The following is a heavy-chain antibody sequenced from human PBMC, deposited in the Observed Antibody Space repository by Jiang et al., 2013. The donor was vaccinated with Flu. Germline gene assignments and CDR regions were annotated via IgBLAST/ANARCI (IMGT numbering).Heavy chain of an antibody. CDR2: MNPNSGNT. D-gene: IGHD3-10*01. V-gene: IGHV1-8*01. CDR3: AILRLDYYGSGSRSHFDY. J-gene: IGHJ4*02. CDR1: GYTFTSYD. Sequence: GAEVKKPGASVKVSCKASGYTFTSYDINWVRQATGQGLEWMGWMNPNSGNTGYAQKFQGRVTMTRNTSISTAYMELSSLRSEDTAVYYCAILRLDYYGSGSRSHFDYWGQGTLVTVSS.